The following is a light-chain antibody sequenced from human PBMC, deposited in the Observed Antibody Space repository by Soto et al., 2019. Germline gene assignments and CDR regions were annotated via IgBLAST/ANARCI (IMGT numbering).Light chain of an antibody. J-gene: IGKJ1*01. CDR1: QNIKTW. V-gene: IGKV1-5*01. CDR2: DAS. CDR3: QQYTSYSHL. Sequence: DIQMTQSPSTLSASVGDTVTITCRASQNIKTWLAWHQQKPGKAPKLLIFDASTLESGVPSRFSGSGSGTDFTLTINSLQPDDFATYYCQQYTSYSHLFCQGTQVEIK.